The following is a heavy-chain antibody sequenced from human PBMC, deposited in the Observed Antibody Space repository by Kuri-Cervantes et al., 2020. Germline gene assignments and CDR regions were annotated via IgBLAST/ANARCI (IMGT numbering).Heavy chain of an antibody. J-gene: IGHJ3*02. CDR1: GYTFTSYA. CDR3: ARGTPAMAFDI. Sequence: ASVKVSCKASGYTFTSYAMHWVRQAPGQRLEWMGWINAGNGNTKYSRKFQGRVTITRDTSASTAYMELSSLRSEDTAVYYCARGTPAMAFDIWGQGTMVTVSS. CDR2: INAGNGNT. V-gene: IGHV1-3*01.